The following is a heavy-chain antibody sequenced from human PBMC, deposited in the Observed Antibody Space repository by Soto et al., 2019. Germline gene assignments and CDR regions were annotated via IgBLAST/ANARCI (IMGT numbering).Heavy chain of an antibody. D-gene: IGHD5-18*01. V-gene: IGHV3-7*02. J-gene: IGHJ5*02. CDR2: RRPSGSPK. CDR1: GFTFSSYW. CDR3: VRRGYRYGWGDL. Sequence: EVQLVDSGGGLVQPGGSLRLSCATSGFTFSSYWLSWVRQAPGKGMEWVANRRPSGSPKYYVDSAKGRFSISRDNAKKSLDLEMNNLRADDTAVYYCVRRGYRYGWGDLWGQGTQVIVSS.